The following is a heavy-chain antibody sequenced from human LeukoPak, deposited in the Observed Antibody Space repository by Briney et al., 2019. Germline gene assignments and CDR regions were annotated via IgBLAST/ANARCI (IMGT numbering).Heavy chain of an antibody. CDR1: GFTFSSYA. Sequence: GGSLRLSCAASGFTFSSYAMSWVRQAPGKGLEWVSVISGSGGSTYYADSVKGRFTISRDNSKNTLYLQMNSLRAEDTAVYYCAKDPSYYDFWSGSSPNWYFDLWGRGTLVTVSS. D-gene: IGHD3-3*01. V-gene: IGHV3-23*01. CDR2: ISGSGGST. J-gene: IGHJ2*01. CDR3: AKDPSYYDFWSGSSPNWYFDL.